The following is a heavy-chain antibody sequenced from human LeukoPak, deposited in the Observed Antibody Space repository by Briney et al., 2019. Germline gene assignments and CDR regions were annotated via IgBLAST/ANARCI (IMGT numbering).Heavy chain of an antibody. CDR2: IYNSGST. CDR1: GDSISSYY. J-gene: IGHJ4*02. V-gene: IGHV4-59*01. D-gene: IGHD3-22*01. CDR3: ARGRDYYDSSGYYC. Sequence: SETLSLTCTVSGDSISSYYWSWIRQPPGKGLEWIGYIYNSGSTKYNPSLKSRVTISVDTSKNQFSLKLSSVTAADTAVYYCARGRDYYDSSGYYCWGQGTLVTVSS.